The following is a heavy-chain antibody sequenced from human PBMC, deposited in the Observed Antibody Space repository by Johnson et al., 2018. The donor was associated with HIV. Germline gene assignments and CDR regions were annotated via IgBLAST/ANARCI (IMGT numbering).Heavy chain of an antibody. CDR1: GFTFSTYG. CDR3: ARDGPWLQSQRDAFDI. CDR2: IKQDGSEK. D-gene: IGHD5-24*01. V-gene: IGHV3-7*01. J-gene: IGHJ3*02. Sequence: VQLVESGGGLVQPGRSLRLSCVASGFTFSTYGMHWVRQAPGKGLEWVANIKQDGSEKYYVDSVKGRFTISRDNVKNSLHLQMNSLRAEDTAVYYCARDGPWLQSQRDAFDIWGQGTMVTVSS.